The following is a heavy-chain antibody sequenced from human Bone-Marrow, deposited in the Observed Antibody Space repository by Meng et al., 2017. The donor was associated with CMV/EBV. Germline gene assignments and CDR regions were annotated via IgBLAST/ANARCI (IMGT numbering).Heavy chain of an antibody. J-gene: IGHJ4*02. CDR2: ISSSSSYI. CDR1: GFSFNENT. Sequence: GESLKISCAGSGFSFNENTMNWVRQAPGKGLEWVSSISSSSSYIFYADSVKGRFTISRDNAKNSLFLQMNSLRTEDTAVYYCARLLRHEYEPYDTASYYHLDWGQGTLVTASS. CDR3: ARLLRHEYEPYDTASYYHLD. D-gene: IGHD3-16*01. V-gene: IGHV3-21*01.